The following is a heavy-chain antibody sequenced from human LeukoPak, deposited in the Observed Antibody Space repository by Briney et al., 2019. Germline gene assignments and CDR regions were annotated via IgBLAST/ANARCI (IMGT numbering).Heavy chain of an antibody. CDR1: GFTFDEYA. CDR2: ISWNSGSI. Sequence: LRLSCAVSGFTFDEYAMHWVRQARRKGLERVSGISWNSGSIGYADSVKGRFTISRDNAKNSLYLQMNSLRAEDTALYYCAKDSRMITFGGVIVRAFYWGQGTLVTVSS. D-gene: IGHD3-16*02. CDR3: AKDSRMITFGGVIVRAFY. V-gene: IGHV3-9*01. J-gene: IGHJ4*02.